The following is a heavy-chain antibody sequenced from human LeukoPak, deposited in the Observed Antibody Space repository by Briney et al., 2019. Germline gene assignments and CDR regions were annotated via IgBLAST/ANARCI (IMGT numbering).Heavy chain of an antibody. V-gene: IGHV3-23*01. CDR2: ISGSGGST. D-gene: IGHD3-10*01. CDR3: ANPTDGSDDY. CDR1: GFTFSSYA. Sequence: PGGSLRLSCAASGFTFSSYAMSWVRQAPGKGLEWVSAISGSGGSTYYADSVKGRSTISRDNSKNTLHLQMNSLRAEDTAVYYCANPTDGSDDYWGQGTLVTVSS. J-gene: IGHJ4*02.